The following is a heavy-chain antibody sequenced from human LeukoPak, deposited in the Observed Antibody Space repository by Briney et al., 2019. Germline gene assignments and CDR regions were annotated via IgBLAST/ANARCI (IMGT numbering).Heavy chain of an antibody. CDR1: GYSISNGYY. V-gene: IGHV4-38-2*02. D-gene: IGHD6-13*01. J-gene: IGHJ6*03. CDR2: VYHGGNT. Sequence: SETLSLTCTVSGYSISNGYYWGWIRQPPGKGLEFIGSVYHGGNTYYKASLKSRVTISVDTSKNQFSLKLSSVTAADTAVYYCARRAGAAAGYYYYMDVWGKGTTVTISS. CDR3: ARRAGAAAGYYYYMDV.